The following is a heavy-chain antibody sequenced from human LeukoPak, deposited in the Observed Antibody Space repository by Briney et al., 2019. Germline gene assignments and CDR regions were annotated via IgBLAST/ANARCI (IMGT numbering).Heavy chain of an antibody. CDR1: GGSFSTYV. J-gene: IGHJ5*02. CDR3: ATLGIVVVPA. D-gene: IGHD2-2*01. V-gene: IGHV1-69*04. CDR2: IIPALGVS. Sequence: ASVKVSCKASGGSFSTYVITWVRQAPGQGLEWMGRIIPALGVSNFAQKFQGRVTMTRDTSTSTVYMELSSLRSEDTAVYYCATLGIVVVPAWGQGTLVTVSS.